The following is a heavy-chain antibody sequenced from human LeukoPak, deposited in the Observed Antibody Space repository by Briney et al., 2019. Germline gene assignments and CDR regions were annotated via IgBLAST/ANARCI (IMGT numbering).Heavy chain of an antibody. J-gene: IGHJ3*02. Sequence: HGESLKISCKGSGYSFTSYWIGWVRQMPGKGLEWMGIIYPGDSDTRYSPSFQGQVTISADKSISTAYLQWSSLKASDTAMCYCARQASHSSSWYWDDAFDIWGQGTMVTVSS. CDR2: IYPGDSDT. D-gene: IGHD6-13*01. CDR1: GYSFTSYW. CDR3: ARQASHSSSWYWDDAFDI. V-gene: IGHV5-51*01.